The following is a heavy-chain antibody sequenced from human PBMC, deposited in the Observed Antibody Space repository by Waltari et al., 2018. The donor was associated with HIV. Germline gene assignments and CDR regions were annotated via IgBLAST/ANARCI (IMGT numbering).Heavy chain of an antibody. CDR3: ARRAFQGGSLTD. D-gene: IGHD3-16*01. J-gene: IGHJ4*02. CDR1: GFPFADYA. V-gene: IGHV3-9*01. CDR2: GSWNSVVI. Sequence: EVKLVESGGGLVQPGRSLRLSCEVSGFPFADYAMHWVRQAPGKGLEGVSSGSWNSVVIGYADSVKGRFTISRDNAKNSLYLQMNSLRSEDTAFYYCARRAFQGGSLTDWGQGTLVTVSS.